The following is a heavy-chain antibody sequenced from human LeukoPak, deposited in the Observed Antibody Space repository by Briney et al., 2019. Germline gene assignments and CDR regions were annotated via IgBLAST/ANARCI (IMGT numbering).Heavy chain of an antibody. Sequence: GGSLRLSCAASGFTFDTYWMSWVRQAPGKGLEWVANIKQDGSEKDYVDSVKGRFTISRDNAKNSLYLQMNSLRAEDTAVYYCARGLMADWNYYMDVWGKGTTVTVSS. CDR3: ARGLMADWNYYMDV. CDR2: IKQDGSEK. V-gene: IGHV3-7*03. CDR1: GFTFDTYW. D-gene: IGHD2-8*01. J-gene: IGHJ6*03.